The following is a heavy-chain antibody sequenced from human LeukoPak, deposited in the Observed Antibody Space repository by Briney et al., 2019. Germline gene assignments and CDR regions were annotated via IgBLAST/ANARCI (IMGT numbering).Heavy chain of an antibody. CDR2: ISGSGGST. CDR3: AKWSGYDILTGYYGGFDY. D-gene: IGHD3-9*01. V-gene: IGHV3-23*01. J-gene: IGHJ4*02. Sequence: PGGSLRLSCAASGFTFSSYAMSWVCQAPGKRLEWVSAISGSGGSTYYADSVKGRFTISRDNSKNTLYLQMNSLRAEDTAVYYCAKWSGYDILTGYYGGFDYWGQGTLVTVSS. CDR1: GFTFSSYA.